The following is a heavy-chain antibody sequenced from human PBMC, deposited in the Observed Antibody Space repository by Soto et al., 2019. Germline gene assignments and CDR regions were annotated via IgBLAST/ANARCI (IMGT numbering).Heavy chain of an antibody. V-gene: IGHV4-31*03. Sequence: PSETLSLTCTVSGGSISSGGYYWSWIRQHPGKGLEWIGYIYYSGSTYYNPSLKSRVTISVDTSKNQFSLKLSSVTAADTAVYYCARAGIYSYGYYYYGMDVWGQGTTVTVS. CDR3: ARAGIYSYGYYYYGMDV. J-gene: IGHJ6*02. CDR1: GGSISSGGYY. CDR2: IYYSGST. D-gene: IGHD5-18*01.